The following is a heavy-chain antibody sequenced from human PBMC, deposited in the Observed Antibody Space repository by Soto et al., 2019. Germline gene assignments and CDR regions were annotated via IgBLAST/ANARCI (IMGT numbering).Heavy chain of an antibody. J-gene: IGHJ4*02. CDR2: MSGMXHRT. Sequence: PGGSLRLSCNASVFNFNNYAMSWARQAPGQGLERASAMSGMXHRTYYADSVKGWFTISRDNLENTLYLQMSSLRTDDTAVYYCANWVAGSMVYFDFWGQGAQVTVSS. V-gene: IGHV3-23*01. CDR3: ANWVAGSMVYFDF. CDR1: VFNFNNYA. D-gene: IGHD2-8*01.